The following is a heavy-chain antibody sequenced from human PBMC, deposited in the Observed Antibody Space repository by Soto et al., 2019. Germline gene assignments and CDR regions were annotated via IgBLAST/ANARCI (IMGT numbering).Heavy chain of an antibody. D-gene: IGHD5-12*01. Sequence: GVSLRVSGTAAGFAFGDYAMSWVRQAPGKRLGWVGFSRSKAYGGTTEYAASVKGGFTISRDDSKSIAYLQMNSLKTEDTAVYYCTREFSGYDRLCDYCNKRSLVGVSS. J-gene: IGHJ4*02. CDR2: SRSKAYGGTT. CDR3: TREFSGYDRLCDY. CDR1: GFAFGDYA. V-gene: IGHV3-49*04.